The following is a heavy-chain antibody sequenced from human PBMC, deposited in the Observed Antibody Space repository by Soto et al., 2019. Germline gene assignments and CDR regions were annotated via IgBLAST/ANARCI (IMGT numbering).Heavy chain of an antibody. CDR3: ARQEPCSSTSCYAGWFDP. D-gene: IGHD2-2*01. CDR2: IYYSGST. Sequence: SETLSLTCAVSGGSISSYYWSWIRQPPGKGLEWIGYIYYSGSTNYNPSLKSRVTISVDTSKNQFSLKLSSVTAADTAVYYCARQEPCSSTSCYAGWFDPWGQGTLVTVSS. V-gene: IGHV4-59*01. J-gene: IGHJ5*02. CDR1: GGSISSYY.